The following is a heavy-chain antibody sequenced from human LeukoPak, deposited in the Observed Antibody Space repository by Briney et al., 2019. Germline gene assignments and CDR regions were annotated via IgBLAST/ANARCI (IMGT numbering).Heavy chain of an antibody. J-gene: IGHJ6*03. V-gene: IGHV1-2*06. D-gene: IGHD5-18*01. CDR2: INPNSGGT. Sequence: ASVKVSCKASGGTFSSYAISWVRQAPGQGLEWMGRINPNSGGTNYAQKFQGRVTMTRDTSISTAYMELSRLRSDDTAVYYCARSGYSYADYYYYYYMDVWGKGTTVTVSS. CDR3: ARSGYSYADYYYYYYMDV. CDR1: GGTFSSYA.